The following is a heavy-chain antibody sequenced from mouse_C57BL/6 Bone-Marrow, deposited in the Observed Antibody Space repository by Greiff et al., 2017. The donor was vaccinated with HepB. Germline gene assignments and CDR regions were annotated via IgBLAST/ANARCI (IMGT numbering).Heavy chain of an antibody. CDR2: IWGGGST. CDR3: ARERYGGFAY. Sequence: QVQLQQSGPGLVQPSQSLSITCTVSGFSLTSYGVHWVRQSPGKGLEWLGVIWGGGSTDYNAAFISRLSISKDNSKSQVFFKMNSLQADDTAIYYCARERYGGFAYWGQGTLVTVSA. J-gene: IGHJ3*01. D-gene: IGHD1-1*02. V-gene: IGHV2-2*01. CDR1: GFSLTSYG.